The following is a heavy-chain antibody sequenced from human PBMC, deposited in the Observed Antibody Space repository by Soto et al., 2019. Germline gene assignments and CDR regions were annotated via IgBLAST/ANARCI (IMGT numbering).Heavy chain of an antibody. CDR3: ARGHHYGSGRLYYMDV. CDR1: GYTFTSYD. V-gene: IGHV1-8*01. D-gene: IGHD3-10*01. J-gene: IGHJ6*03. Sequence: ASVKVSCKASGYTFTSYDINWVRQATGQGLEWMGWMNPNSGNTGYAQKFQGRVTMTRNTSISTAYMELSSLRSEDTAVYYCARGHHYGSGRLYYMDVWGKGTTVTVSS. CDR2: MNPNSGNT.